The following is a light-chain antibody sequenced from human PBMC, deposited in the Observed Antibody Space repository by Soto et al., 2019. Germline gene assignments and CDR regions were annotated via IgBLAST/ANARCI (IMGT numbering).Light chain of an antibody. Sequence: DIVMTQSPLSLPVSPGEPASISCNSSQSLLQSNGYNYLDWYLQKPGQSPQLLIYFGSYRASGVPDRFSGSGSGTDFTPKIRRVEAEDVAIYYCMQAQQTPPTFGQGTKVEIQ. J-gene: IGKJ1*01. V-gene: IGKV2-28*01. CDR1: QSLLQSNGYNY. CDR3: MQAQQTPPT. CDR2: FGS.